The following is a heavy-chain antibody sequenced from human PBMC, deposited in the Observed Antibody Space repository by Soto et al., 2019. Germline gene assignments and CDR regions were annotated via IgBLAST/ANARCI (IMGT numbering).Heavy chain of an antibody. CDR3: TRKLTGTNPLDY. CDR1: GFTFSTYS. V-gene: IGHV3-21*01. J-gene: IGHJ4*02. Sequence: GGSLRLSCAASGFTFSTYSLNWVRQAPGKGLEWVSSISSDSSYIYYADSVKGRFTISRDNAKDSLYLQMNSLRAEDTAVYYCTRKLTGTNPLDYWGQGTLVTVSP. D-gene: IGHD1-7*01. CDR2: ISSDSSYI.